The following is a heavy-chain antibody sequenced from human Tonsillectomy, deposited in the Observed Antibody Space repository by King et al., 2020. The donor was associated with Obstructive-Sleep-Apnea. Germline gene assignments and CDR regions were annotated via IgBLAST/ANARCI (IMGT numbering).Heavy chain of an antibody. CDR3: ARDPAAVDYYDMDV. Sequence: QLQESGPGLVKPSETLSLTCTVSGGSISSSNYYWGWIRQPPGKGLEWIGSIYYSGSTGYNPFLKSLVPISVDTSKNQFSLILNSVTAADTAVYYCARDPAAVDYYDMDVWGQGTTVTVSS. D-gene: IGHD2-2*01. J-gene: IGHJ6*02. CDR1: GGSISSSNYY. CDR2: IYYSGST. V-gene: IGHV4-39*07.